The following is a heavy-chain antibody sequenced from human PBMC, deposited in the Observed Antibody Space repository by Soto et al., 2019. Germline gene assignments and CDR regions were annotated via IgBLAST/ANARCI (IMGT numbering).Heavy chain of an antibody. CDR3: VKPPVITASYYYYDMDV. D-gene: IGHD4-4*01. Sequence: GGSLRLSCAASGFTFSTYPMSWVRQAPGKGLEWVSGISGSGISTYYTDSVKDRFTISRDNSKNTVFLQMNSLRDEDTAVYYCVKPPVITASYYYYDMDVWGQGTTVTVSS. V-gene: IGHV3-23*01. CDR1: GFTFSTYP. J-gene: IGHJ6*02. CDR2: ISGSGIST.